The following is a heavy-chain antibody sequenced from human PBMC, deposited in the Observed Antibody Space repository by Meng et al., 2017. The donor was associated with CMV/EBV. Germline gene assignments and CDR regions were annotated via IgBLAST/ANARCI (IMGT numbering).Heavy chain of an antibody. D-gene: IGHD5-18*01. CDR3: ARDPNIWLLLNYGMDV. CDR1: GGTFSSYA. V-gene: IGHV3-30*04. CDR2: ISYDGSNK. J-gene: IGHJ6*02. Sequence: SCKASGGTFSSYAMHWVRQAPGKGLEWVAVISYDGSNKYYADSVKGRFTISRDNSKNTLYLQMNSLRAEDTAVYYCARDPNIWLLLNYGMDVWGQGTTVTVSS.